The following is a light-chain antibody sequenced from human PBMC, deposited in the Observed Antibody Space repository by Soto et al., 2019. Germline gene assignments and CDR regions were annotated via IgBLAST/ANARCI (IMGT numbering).Light chain of an antibody. Sequence: VVTQSPANLSVFPGETATLSCRASQSVSSDLAWYQQRPGQAPRLLIYGASTRATGIPARFRGSGSGTEFRLTISSLQSEDFATYYCQQYNTWHPKMAFGRGTKVEIK. J-gene: IGKJ1*01. V-gene: IGKV3-15*01. CDR3: QQYNTWHPKMA. CDR1: QSVSSD. CDR2: GAS.